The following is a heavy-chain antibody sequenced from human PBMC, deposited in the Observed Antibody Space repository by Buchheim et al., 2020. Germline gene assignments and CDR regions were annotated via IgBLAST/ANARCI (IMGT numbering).Heavy chain of an antibody. CDR2: IWYDGSNK. J-gene: IGHJ6*02. CDR1: GFTFSSYG. V-gene: IGHV3-33*01. D-gene: IGHD6-19*01. Sequence: QVQLVESGGGVVQPGRSLRLSCAASGFTFSSYGMHWVRQAPGKGLEWVAVIWYDGSNKYYADSVKGRFTISRDTSKNTPYLQMNSLRAEDTAVYYCARDWDRRAVAGWFMDVWGQGTT. CDR3: ARDWDRRAVAGWFMDV.